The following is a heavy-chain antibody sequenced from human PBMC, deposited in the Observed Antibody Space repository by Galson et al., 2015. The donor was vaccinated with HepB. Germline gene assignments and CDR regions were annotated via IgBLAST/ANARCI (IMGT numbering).Heavy chain of an antibody. CDR2: ISSSGSTI. Sequence: SLRLSCAASGFTFSDYYMSWIRQAPGKGLEWVSYISSSGSTIYYADSVKGRFTISRDNAKNSLYLQMNSLRAEDTAVYYCAREAAGTGPYYYYGMDVWGQGTTVTVSS. CDR1: GFTFSDYY. D-gene: IGHD6-13*01. CDR3: AREAAGTGPYYYYGMDV. V-gene: IGHV3-11*01. J-gene: IGHJ6*02.